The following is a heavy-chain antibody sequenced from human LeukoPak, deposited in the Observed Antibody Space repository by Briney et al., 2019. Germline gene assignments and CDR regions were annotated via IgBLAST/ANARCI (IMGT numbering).Heavy chain of an antibody. V-gene: IGHV1-8*03. J-gene: IGHJ4*02. D-gene: IGHD2-2*01. CDR3: ARFMGYCSSTSCPPDY. CDR1: GGTFSSYA. CDR2: MNPNSGNT. Sequence: ASVKVSCKASGGTFSSYAISWVRQAPGQGLEWMGWMNPNSGNTGYAQKFQGRVTITRNTSISTAYMELSSLRSEDTAVYYCARFMGYCSSTSCPPDYWGQGTLVTVSS.